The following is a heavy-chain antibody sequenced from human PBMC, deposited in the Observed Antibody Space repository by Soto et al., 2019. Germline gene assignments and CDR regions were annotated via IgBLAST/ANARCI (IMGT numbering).Heavy chain of an antibody. Sequence: ASVKVSCKASGYTFTSYGISWVRQAPGQGLEWMGWISAYNGNTNYAQKLQGRVTMTTDTSTSTAYVELRSLRSDDTAVYYCARDWGYYYDSSGYYFDYWGQGTLVTVSS. CDR1: GYTFTSYG. CDR2: ISAYNGNT. V-gene: IGHV1-18*01. D-gene: IGHD3-22*01. J-gene: IGHJ4*02. CDR3: ARDWGYYYDSSGYYFDY.